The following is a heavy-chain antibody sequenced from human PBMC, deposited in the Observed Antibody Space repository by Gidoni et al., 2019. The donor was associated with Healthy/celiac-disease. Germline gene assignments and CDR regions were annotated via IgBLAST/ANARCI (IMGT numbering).Heavy chain of an antibody. CDR1: GFTFDDYA. CDR3: AKDRRHMIVVVSIDY. Sequence: EVQLVASGGGLVQPGRSLRLSCAASGFTFDDYAMHWVRPAPGKGLEWVSGISWNSGSIGYADSVKGRFTISRDNAKNSLYLQMNSLRAEDTALYYCAKDRRHMIVVVSIDYWGQGTLVTVSS. J-gene: IGHJ4*02. CDR2: ISWNSGSI. V-gene: IGHV3-9*01. D-gene: IGHD3-22*01.